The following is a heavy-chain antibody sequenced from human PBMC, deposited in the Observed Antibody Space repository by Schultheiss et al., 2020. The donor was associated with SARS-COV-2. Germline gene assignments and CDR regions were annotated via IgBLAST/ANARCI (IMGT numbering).Heavy chain of an antibody. J-gene: IGHJ3*02. CDR3: AKGANHAFDI. Sequence: GGSLRLSCAASGFTFSDYYMSWIRQAPGKGLEWVSGISWNSGSIGYADSVKGRFTISRDNSNYTLFLQMNSLRAEDTAVYYCAKGANHAFDIWGQGTMVTVSS. CDR1: GFTFSDYY. V-gene: IGHV3-23*01. CDR2: ISWNSGSI.